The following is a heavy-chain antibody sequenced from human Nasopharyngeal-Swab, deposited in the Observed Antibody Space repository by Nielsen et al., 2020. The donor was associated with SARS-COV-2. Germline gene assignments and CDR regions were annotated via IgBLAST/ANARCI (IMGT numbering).Heavy chain of an antibody. CDR2: ISSSSSYI. V-gene: IGHV3-21*01. Sequence: GGSLRLSCAASGFTVSSNYMNWVRQAPGKGLEWVSSISSSSSYIYYADSVKGRFTISRDNAENSLYLQMNSLRAEDTAVYYCARSQGERRAGAFDIWGQGTMVTVSS. CDR3: ARSQGERRAGAFDI. CDR1: GFTVSSNY. J-gene: IGHJ3*02. D-gene: IGHD1-1*01.